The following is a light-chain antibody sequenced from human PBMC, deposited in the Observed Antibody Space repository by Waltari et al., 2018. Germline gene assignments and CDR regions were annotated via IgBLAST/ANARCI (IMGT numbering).Light chain of an antibody. CDR1: QSVSTS. J-gene: IGKJ1*01. CDR3: QRRSNSPPWT. Sequence: EIVLTQSPVTLSLSPGERATLSCRASQSVSTSLAWYQHRPGQAPRLLIYDASTRATGIPARCSGSGAGTNFTLTISSREPEDFAVYYCQRRSNSPPWTFGQGTTVEVK. CDR2: DAS. V-gene: IGKV3-11*01.